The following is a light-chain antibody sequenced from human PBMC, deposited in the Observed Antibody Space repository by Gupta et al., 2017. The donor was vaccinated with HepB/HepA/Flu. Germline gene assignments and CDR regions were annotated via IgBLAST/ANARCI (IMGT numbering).Light chain of an antibody. Sequence: QSALPQPASVSGSPGQSINISCTGTSSDVGDSNYVSWYQQQPDKAPKLMIYDVSNRPSGVSNRFSGSKSGNTASLTISGLQAEDEADYYCSSDTSSSTSYVFGTGTKVTVL. V-gene: IGLV2-14*03. CDR3: SSDTSSSTSYV. CDR2: DVS. J-gene: IGLJ1*01. CDR1: SSDVGDSNY.